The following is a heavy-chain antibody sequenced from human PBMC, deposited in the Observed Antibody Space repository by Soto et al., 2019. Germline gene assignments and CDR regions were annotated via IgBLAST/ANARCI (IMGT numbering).Heavy chain of an antibody. CDR2: IYYSGST. Sequence: SETLSLTCTVSGGSISSGGYYWSWIRQHPGKGLEWIGYIYYSGSTYYNTSLKSRVTISVDTSKNQFSLILSSVTAADTALYYCATLPPRIVVSLLPIPTWGQGILVTVSS. V-gene: IGHV4-31*03. CDR1: GGSISSGGYY. CDR3: ATLPPRIVVSLLPIPT. D-gene: IGHD2-21*01. J-gene: IGHJ5*02.